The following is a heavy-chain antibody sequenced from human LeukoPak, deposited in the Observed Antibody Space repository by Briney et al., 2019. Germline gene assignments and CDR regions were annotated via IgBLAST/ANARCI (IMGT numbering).Heavy chain of an antibody. CDR1: GFTVSSNS. J-gene: IGHJ4*02. CDR2: IYSGTI. V-gene: IGHV3-53*01. D-gene: IGHD5-18*01. Sequence: PGGSLRLSCTVSGFTVSSNSMSWVRQAPGKGLEWVSFIYSGTIHYSDSVKGRFTISRDNSKNTLYLQMNSLRAEDTAVYYCARTDSYGYVHDYWGQGTLVTVSS. CDR3: ARTDSYGYVHDY.